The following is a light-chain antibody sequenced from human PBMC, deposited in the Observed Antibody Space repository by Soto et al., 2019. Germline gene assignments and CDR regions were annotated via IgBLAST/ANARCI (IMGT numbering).Light chain of an antibody. J-gene: IGLJ2*01. V-gene: IGLV7-43*01. CDR3: LFYFGGSQV. Sequence: QAVVTQEPSLTVSPGGTVTLTCASSTGAVTSGHYPNWFQQKPGQAPRALIYNTSKKYSWTPARFSGSLLGGKAALTLSGVQPEDKAEYYCLFYFGGSQVFGGGTKVTVL. CDR1: TGAVTSGHY. CDR2: NTS.